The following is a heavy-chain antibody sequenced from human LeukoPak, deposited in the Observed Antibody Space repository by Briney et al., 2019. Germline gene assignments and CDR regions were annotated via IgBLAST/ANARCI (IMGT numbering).Heavy chain of an antibody. CDR3: ARLHCDVLTGPFDY. CDR1: GITVSTNY. J-gene: IGHJ4*02. CDR2: IYSGGAT. V-gene: IGHV3-66*04. Sequence: GGSLRLSCAASGITVSTNYMSWVRQAPGKGLEWVSIIYSGGATFYADSVKGRFTISRENSKNTLWLQMNSLRAEDTAVYYCARLHCDVLTGPFDYWGQGTLVTVSS. D-gene: IGHD3-9*01.